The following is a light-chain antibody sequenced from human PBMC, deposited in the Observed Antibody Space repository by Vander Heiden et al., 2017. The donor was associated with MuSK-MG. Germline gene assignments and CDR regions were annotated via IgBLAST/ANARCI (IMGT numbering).Light chain of an antibody. CDR2: DAS. CDR1: QDIADY. CDR3: QQFHSLPLT. V-gene: IGKV1-33*01. J-gene: IGKJ4*01. Sequence: QMTQPPSSLSASVGDGVTIPCQASQDIADYLNWYKQKPGKAPKVLIYDASNLETGVPSRFSGGGSGTDFTSTISSLQPEDVATYYCQQFHSLPLTFGGGTKVEIK.